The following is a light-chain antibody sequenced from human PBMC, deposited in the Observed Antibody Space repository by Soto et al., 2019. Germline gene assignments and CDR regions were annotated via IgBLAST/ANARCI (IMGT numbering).Light chain of an antibody. J-gene: IGLJ3*02. V-gene: IGLV7-43*01. CDR1: TGAVTSDYY. Sequence: QTLVTQEPSLTVSPGGTVTLTCASSTGAVTSDYYPNWVQQKPGQALNALIYHTYNKHSWTPARDSGPLLGGKVALTLSGGQLEGEAEYYGLLYCRGGTGVFGGGTKLTVL. CDR2: HTY. CDR3: LLYCRGGTGV.